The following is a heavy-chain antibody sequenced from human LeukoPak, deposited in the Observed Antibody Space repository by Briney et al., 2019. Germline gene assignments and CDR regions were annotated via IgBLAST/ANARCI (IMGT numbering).Heavy chain of an antibody. CDR2: IVVGSGNT. Sequence: SVKVSCKASGFTFTSSAMQWVRQARGQRLEWIGWIVVGSGNTNYAQKFQERVTITRDMSTSTAYMELSSLRSEDTAVYYCVRDLRYYYGSGSYYRSGYYYYYMDVWGKGTTVTISS. CDR1: GFTFTSSA. J-gene: IGHJ6*03. V-gene: IGHV1-58*02. CDR3: VRDLRYYYGSGSYYRSGYYYYYMDV. D-gene: IGHD3-10*01.